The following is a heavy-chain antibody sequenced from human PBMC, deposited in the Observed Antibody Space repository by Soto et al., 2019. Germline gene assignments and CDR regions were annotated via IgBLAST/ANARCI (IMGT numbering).Heavy chain of an antibody. D-gene: IGHD2-15*01. V-gene: IGHV3-23*01. CDR2: ISGSGGST. CDR1: GFTFSSYA. CDR3: ADSRDYYYYYYMDV. J-gene: IGHJ6*03. Sequence: EVQLLESGGGLVQPEGSLRLSCAASGFTFSSYAMSWVRQAPGKGLEWVSAISGSGGSTYYADSVKGRFTISRDNSKNTLYLQMNSLGAEDTAVYFCADSRDYYYYYYMDVWGKGTTVTVSS.